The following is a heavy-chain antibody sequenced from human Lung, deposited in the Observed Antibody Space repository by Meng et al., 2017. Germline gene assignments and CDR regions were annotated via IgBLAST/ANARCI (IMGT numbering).Heavy chain of an antibody. V-gene: IGHV3-33*01. CDR3: ARGGWYSSSSRIDY. J-gene: IGHJ4*02. CDR1: GFTFSSYG. D-gene: IGHD6-13*01. CDR2: IWYDGSNK. Sequence: QWRRVGAGGGVVQPGRSLRLSCAASGFTFSSYGMHWVRQAPGKGLEWVAVIWYDGSNKYYADSVKGRFTISRDNSKNTLYLQMNSLRAEDTAVYYCARGGWYSSSSRIDYWGQGTLVTVSS.